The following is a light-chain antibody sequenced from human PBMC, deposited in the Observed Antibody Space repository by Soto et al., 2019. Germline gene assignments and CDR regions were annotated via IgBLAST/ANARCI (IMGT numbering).Light chain of an antibody. Sequence: AIRMTQSPSSLSASAGDRVAIACRASQDVGRYLAWYQQKPGQAPKLLIYGASTLQSGVPSRFSGGGSGTDFTLTISCLQSEDFATYYCQHYKSYPWTFGQGTKVEIK. V-gene: IGKV1-8*01. J-gene: IGKJ1*01. CDR1: QDVGRY. CDR3: QHYKSYPWT. CDR2: GAS.